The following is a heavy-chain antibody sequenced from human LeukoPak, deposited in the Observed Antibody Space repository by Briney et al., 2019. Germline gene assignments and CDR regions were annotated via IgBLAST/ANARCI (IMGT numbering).Heavy chain of an antibody. CDR2: INHSGST. CDR1: GGSINSYY. V-gene: IGHV4-34*01. Sequence: SETLSLTCTVSGGSINSYYWSWIRQPPGKGLEWIGEINHSGSTNYNPSLKSRVTISVDTSKNQFSLKLSSVTAADTAVYYCARGKRGYSSSWYDYWGQGTLVTVSS. CDR3: ARGKRGYSSSWYDY. D-gene: IGHD6-13*01. J-gene: IGHJ4*02.